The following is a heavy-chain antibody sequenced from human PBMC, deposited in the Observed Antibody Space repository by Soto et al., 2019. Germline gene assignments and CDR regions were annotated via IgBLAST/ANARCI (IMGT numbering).Heavy chain of an antibody. D-gene: IGHD3-22*01. V-gene: IGHV1-3*01. CDR1: GYTFSSDP. J-gene: IGHJ4*02. CDR2: INVGNGDT. CDR3: VRNWPHYNTSGPGEY. Sequence: GASVNCSFNASGYTFSSDPMHWVRQAPGQMLDCIGWINVGNGDTKYSQNFQGRVTITRDTSAITSYMELSSLRSENTVVYYFVRNWPHYNTSGPGEYWGQATLVNVST.